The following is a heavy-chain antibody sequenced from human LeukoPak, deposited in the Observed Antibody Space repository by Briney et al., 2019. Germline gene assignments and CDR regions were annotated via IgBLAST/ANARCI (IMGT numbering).Heavy chain of an antibody. V-gene: IGHV4-4*07. CDR3: ARGVVMVPATYFDY. CDR2: IYTSGST. D-gene: IGHD2-15*01. Sequence: SETLSLTCTVSGGSMSSYYWSWIRQPAGKGLEWIGRIYTSGSTNYNPPLRSRVTMSLDTSKNQFSLKMSSVTAADTALYYCARGVVMVPATYFDYWGQGTLVTVSS. CDR1: GGSMSSYY. J-gene: IGHJ4*02.